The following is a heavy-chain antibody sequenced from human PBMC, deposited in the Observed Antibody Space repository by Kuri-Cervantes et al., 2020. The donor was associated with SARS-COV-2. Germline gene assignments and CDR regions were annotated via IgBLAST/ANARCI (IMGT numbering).Heavy chain of an antibody. CDR2: FDPEDGET. J-gene: IGHJ3*02. CDR1: GYTLTELS. D-gene: IGHD3-22*01. CDR3: VRFLYYDTIRNASDI. V-gene: IGHV1-24*01. Sequence: ASVKVSCKVSGYTLTELSMHWVRQAPGKGLEWMGGFDPEDGETIYAQKFQGRVTMTEDTSTDTAYMELSSLRSEDTAVYYCVRFLYYDTIRNASDIWGQGTLVTVSS.